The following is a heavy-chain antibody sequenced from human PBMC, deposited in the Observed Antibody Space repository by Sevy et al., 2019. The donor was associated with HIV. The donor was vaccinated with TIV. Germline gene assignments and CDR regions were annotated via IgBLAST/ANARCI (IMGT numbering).Heavy chain of an antibody. J-gene: IGHJ6*02. CDR3: ARDAGTGGSYMGYYFGMDV. Sequence: GGSLRLSCAASGFSFSNYNMNWVREIPGKGLEWVSGISWNGRSLGYADAVKGRFTISRDNAKKSVSLQMNSLRSEDTALYYCARDAGTGGSYMGYYFGMDVWGQGTTVTVSS. CDR1: GFSFSNYN. D-gene: IGHD1-26*01. CDR2: ISWNGRSL. V-gene: IGHV3-9*01.